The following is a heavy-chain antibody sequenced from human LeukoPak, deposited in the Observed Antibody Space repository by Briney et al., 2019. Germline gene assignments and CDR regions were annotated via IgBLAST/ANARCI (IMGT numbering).Heavy chain of an antibody. CDR1: GFTISSYW. J-gene: IGHJ4*02. CDR3: AKGGTTVVDY. CDR2: INGDGSST. Sequence: GGSLRLSCGATGFTISSYWMHWVRHAPGKGLVWVSRINGDGSSTTYADSVKGRFTISRDNAKNTLYLQMNSLRAEDTAVYYCAKGGTTVVDYWGQGTLVTVSS. V-gene: IGHV3-74*03. D-gene: IGHD4-23*01.